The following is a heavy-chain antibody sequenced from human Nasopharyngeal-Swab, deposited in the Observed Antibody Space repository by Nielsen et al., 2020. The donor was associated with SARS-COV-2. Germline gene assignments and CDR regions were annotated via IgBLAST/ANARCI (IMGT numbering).Heavy chain of an antibody. J-gene: IGHJ4*02. D-gene: IGHD4-11*01. CDR2: INPNSGGT. V-gene: IGHV1-2*06. CDR1: GYTFTDYY. CDR3: ARVSYSNYDY. Sequence: ASVKVSCKASGYTFTDYYMHWVRQAPGQGLEWMGRINPNSGGTNYAPKFQGRVTMTRDTSISTVYMELSRLRSDDTAVYYCARVSYSNYDYWGQGTLVTVSS.